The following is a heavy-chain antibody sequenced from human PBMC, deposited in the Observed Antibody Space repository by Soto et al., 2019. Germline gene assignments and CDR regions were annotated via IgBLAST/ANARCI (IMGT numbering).Heavy chain of an antibody. D-gene: IGHD3-3*01. CDR2: IIPILGIA. V-gene: IGHV1-69*04. CDR3: ARDQAVGGEYDFWSVPSDYYYYYMDV. CDR1: GGTFSSYT. Sequence: GASVKVSCKASGGTFSSYTISWVRQAPGQGLEWMGRIIPILGIANYAQKFQGRVTITADKSTSTAYMELSSLRSEDTAVYYCARDQAVGGEYDFWSVPSDYYYYYMDVWGKGTTVTVSS. J-gene: IGHJ6*03.